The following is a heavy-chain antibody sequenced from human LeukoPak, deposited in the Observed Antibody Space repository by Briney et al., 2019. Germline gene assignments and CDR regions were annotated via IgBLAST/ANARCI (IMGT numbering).Heavy chain of an antibody. CDR2: IYYSGST. CDR3: ARDIISEYSSSHSHFDP. V-gene: IGHV4-59*11. D-gene: IGHD6-6*01. CDR1: GGSISSQY. Sequence: SETLSLACTVSGGSISSQYWSWIRQPPGKGLEWIGYIYYSGSTSYNPSLKSRVTISVDTSKNQFSLRLSSVTAADTAVYYCARDIISEYSSSHSHFDPWGQGTLVSVSS. J-gene: IGHJ5*02.